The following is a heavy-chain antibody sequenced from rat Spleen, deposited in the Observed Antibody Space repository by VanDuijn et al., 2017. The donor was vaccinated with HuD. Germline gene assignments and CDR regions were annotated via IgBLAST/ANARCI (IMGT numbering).Heavy chain of an antibody. CDR2: ITNASGRT. Sequence: EVQLVESGGGLVQPGGSLKLSCVASGFTFNNGGGGGGRRAPGRRLESIASITNASGRTYSSDFVKGRFTISRDTAQNTLYLQMNSLRSEDTATYYCARGGFFRFWGQGVMVTVSS. CDR3: ARGGFFRF. J-gene: IGHJ2*01. D-gene: IGHD1-6*01. CDR1: GFTFNNGG. V-gene: IGHV5-31*01.